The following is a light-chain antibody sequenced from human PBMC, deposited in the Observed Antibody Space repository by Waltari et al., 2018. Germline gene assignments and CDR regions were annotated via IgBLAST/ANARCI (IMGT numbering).Light chain of an antibody. J-gene: IGLJ3*02. V-gene: IGLV4-69*01. CDR1: RGHSTYP. CDR2: LTSDGGH. CDR3: QTWATGPWV. Sequence: QLVLTQPPSASASLGASVNLPCPLTRGHSTYPSAWHPQQPEKGPRYVLKLTSDGGHSKGDGIPDRFSGSSSGAERYLSISRLQSEDEADYYCQTWATGPWVFGGGTKLTVL.